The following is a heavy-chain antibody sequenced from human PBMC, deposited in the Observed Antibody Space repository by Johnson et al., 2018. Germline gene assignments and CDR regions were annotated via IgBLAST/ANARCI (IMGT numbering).Heavy chain of an antibody. CDR2: INSDGSST. CDR3: ARDLRRWLQGSYYYGMDV. V-gene: IGHV3-74*01. CDR1: GFTFSSYW. Sequence: VQLQESGGGLVQPGGSLRLSCAASGFTFSSYWMHWVRQAPGKGLVWVSRINSDGSSTSYADSVKGRFTIPRDNAKNTLYLKMNRLGAEDPAVYYCARDLRRWLQGSYYYGMDVWGQGTTVTVSS. J-gene: IGHJ6*02. D-gene: IGHD5-24*01.